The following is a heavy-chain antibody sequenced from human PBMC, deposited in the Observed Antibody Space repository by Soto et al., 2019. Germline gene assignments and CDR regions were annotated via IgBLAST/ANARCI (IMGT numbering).Heavy chain of an antibody. J-gene: IGHJ3*02. CDR2: ISSSSSYI. CDR1: GFTFSSYS. D-gene: IGHD3-3*01. V-gene: IGHV3-21*01. Sequence: EVQLVESGGGLVKPGGSLRLSCAASGFTFSSYSMNWVRQAPGKGLEWVSSISSSSSYIYYADSVKGRFTISRDNAKNSLYLQMNSLRAEDTAVYYCARDVRFLEWLSPVAFDIWGQGTMVTVSS. CDR3: ARDVRFLEWLSPVAFDI.